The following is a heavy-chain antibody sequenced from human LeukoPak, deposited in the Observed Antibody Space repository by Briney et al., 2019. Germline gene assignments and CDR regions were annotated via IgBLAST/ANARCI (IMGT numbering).Heavy chain of an antibody. J-gene: IGHJ2*01. CDR2: IYHSGST. D-gene: IGHD5-12*01. CDR3: ARGLAATISGWYFDL. CDR1: GGSISSGGYS. V-gene: IGHV4-30-2*01. Sequence: PSQTLSLTCTVSGGSISSGGYSWSWIRQPPGKGLEWIGYIYHSGSTYYNPSLKSRVTISVDRSKNQFSLKLSSVTAADTAVYYCARGLAATISGWYFDLWGRGTLVTVSS.